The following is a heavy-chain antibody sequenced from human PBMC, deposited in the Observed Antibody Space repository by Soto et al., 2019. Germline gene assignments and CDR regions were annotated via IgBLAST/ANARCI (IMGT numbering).Heavy chain of an antibody. CDR2: IYYSGST. CDR1: GGSISSGGYY. CDR3: AREAGGSSGPNWFGP. D-gene: IGHD6-6*01. V-gene: IGHV4-31*03. Sequence: PSETLSLACTVSGGSISSGGYYWSWIRQHPGKGLEWIGYIYYSGSTYYNPSLKSRVTISVDTSKNQFSLKLSSVTAADTAVYYCAREAGGSSGPNWFGPWGQGTLVTVSS. J-gene: IGHJ5*02.